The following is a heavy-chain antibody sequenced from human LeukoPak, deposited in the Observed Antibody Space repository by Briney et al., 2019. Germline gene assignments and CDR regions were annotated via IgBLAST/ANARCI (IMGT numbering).Heavy chain of an antibody. D-gene: IGHD5-18*01. V-gene: IGHV4-4*07. CDR1: GGSFSGYY. J-gene: IGHJ4*02. Sequence: PSETLSLTCAVYGGSFSGYYWSWIRQPAGKGLEWVGRIYTSGSTNYNPSLKSRVTMSVDTSKNQFSLKLSSVTAADTAVYYCARDRGRGYSYGPFDYWGQGTLVTVSS. CDR3: ARDRGRGYSYGPFDY. CDR2: IYTSGST.